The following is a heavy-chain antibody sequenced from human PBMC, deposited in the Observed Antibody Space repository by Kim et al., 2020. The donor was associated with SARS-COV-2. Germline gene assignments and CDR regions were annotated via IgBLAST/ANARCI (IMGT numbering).Heavy chain of an antibody. CDR3: ARDKHQTARAGGMDG. V-gene: IGHV3-21*01. D-gene: IGHD5-18*01. J-gene: IGHJ6*02. Sequence: GGSLRLSCAGSGFPFSTYDMNWVRQAPGKGPEWIAYINGPSSHLYYADSVRGRFTISRDNAKNSLYLQMDSLRAEDTAVFYCARDKHQTARAGGMDGWGQGTPVTVSS. CDR1: GFPFSTYD. CDR2: INGPSSHL.